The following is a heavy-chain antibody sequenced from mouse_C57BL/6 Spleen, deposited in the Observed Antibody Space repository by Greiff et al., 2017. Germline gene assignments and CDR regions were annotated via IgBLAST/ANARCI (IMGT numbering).Heavy chain of an antibody. J-gene: IGHJ4*01. CDR3: TRENGSSYGYYAMDY. CDR1: GFTFSSYA. D-gene: IGHD1-1*01. V-gene: IGHV5-9-1*02. CDR2: ISSGGDYI. Sequence: EVKLVESGEGLVKPGGSLKLSCAASGFTFSSYAMSWVRQTPEKRLEWVAYISSGGDYIYYADTVKGRFTISRDNARNTLYLQMSSLKSEDTAMYYCTRENGSSYGYYAMDYWGQGTSVTVSS.